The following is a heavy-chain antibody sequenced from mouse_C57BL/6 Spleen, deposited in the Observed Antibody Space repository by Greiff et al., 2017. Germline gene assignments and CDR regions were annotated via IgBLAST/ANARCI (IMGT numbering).Heavy chain of an antibody. V-gene: IGHV3-6*01. J-gene: IGHJ3*01. CDR3: ANYDYFSWFAY. CDR1: GYSITSGYY. D-gene: IGHD2-4*01. CDR2: ISYDGSN. Sequence: ESGPGLVKPSQSLSLTCSVTGYSITSGYYWNWIRQFPGNKLEWMGYISYDGSNNYNPSLKNRISITRDTSKNQFFLKLNSVTTEDTATYYWANYDYFSWFAYWGQVTLVTVSA.